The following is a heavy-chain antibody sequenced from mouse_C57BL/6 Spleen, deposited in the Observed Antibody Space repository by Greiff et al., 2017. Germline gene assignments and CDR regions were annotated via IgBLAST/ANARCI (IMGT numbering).Heavy chain of an antibody. D-gene: IGHD2-5*01. CDR2: ISSGSSTI. CDR3: ARGDYSNYEAMDY. Sequence: EVMLVESGGGLVKPGGSLKLSCAASGFTFSDYGMHWVRQAPEKGLEWVAYISSGSSTIYYADTVKGRFTISRDNAKNTLFLHMTSLRSEDTAMYYCARGDYSNYEAMDYWGQGTSVTVSS. CDR1: GFTFSDYG. V-gene: IGHV5-17*01. J-gene: IGHJ4*01.